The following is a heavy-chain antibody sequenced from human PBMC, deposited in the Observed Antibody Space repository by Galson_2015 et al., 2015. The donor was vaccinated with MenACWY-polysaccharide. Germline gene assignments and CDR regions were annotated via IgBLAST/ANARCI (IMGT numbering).Heavy chain of an antibody. D-gene: IGHD3-10*01. CDR2: ISSSSTI. J-gene: IGHJ3*02. V-gene: IGHV3-48*02. CDR3: ARELLGFDAFDI. Sequence: SLRLSCAASGFTFSSYSMNWVRQAPGKGLEWVSYISSSSTIYYADSVKGRFTISRDNAKNSLYLQMNSLRDEDTAVYYCARELLGFDAFDIWGQGTMVTVSS. CDR1: GFTFSSYS.